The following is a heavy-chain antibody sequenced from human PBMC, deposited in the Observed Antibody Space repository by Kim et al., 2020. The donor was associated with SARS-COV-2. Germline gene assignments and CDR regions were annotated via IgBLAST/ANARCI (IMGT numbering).Heavy chain of an antibody. CDR3: ARDRYYDSSGYYYGMDV. CDR2: ISSCGSTI. CDR1: GFTFSDYY. D-gene: IGHD3-22*01. J-gene: IGHJ6*02. V-gene: IGHV3-11*04. Sequence: GGALRLSCAASGFTFSDYYMSWIRQAPGKGLEWVSYISSCGSTIYYADSVKGRFTISRDNAKNSLYLQMNSLRAEDTAVYYCARDRYYDSSGYYYGMDVWGQGPTVTGSS.